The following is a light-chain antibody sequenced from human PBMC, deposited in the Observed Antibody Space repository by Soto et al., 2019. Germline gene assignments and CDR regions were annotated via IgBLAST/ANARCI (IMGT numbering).Light chain of an antibody. V-gene: IGLV2-14*01. CDR1: SSDIGAYDY. CDR2: KVI. Sequence: QAVVTQPASVSGSPGQSITISCTGTSSDIGAYDYVSWYQHHPGKAPKVMIYKVINRPSGVSNRFSGSRSGNTASLTISGLQAEDEADYYCSSYTRSRTYVFGTGTKLTVL. CDR3: SSYTRSRTYV. J-gene: IGLJ1*01.